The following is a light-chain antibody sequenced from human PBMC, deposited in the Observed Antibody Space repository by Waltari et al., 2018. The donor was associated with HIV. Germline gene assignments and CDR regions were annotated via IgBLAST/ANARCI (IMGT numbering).Light chain of an antibody. Sequence: QSALTHPPSASGSPGQSVTMSCTGTSSDIGGYTYVSWYQQHPGKAPKLIMTEVTKRPSGVPDRFSGSKSGNTASLTVSGLQAEDEAHYYCSSYAPTNKFYVLFGGGTTLTVL. V-gene: IGLV2-8*01. CDR3: SSYAPTNKFYVL. CDR1: SSDIGGYTY. J-gene: IGLJ2*01. CDR2: EVT.